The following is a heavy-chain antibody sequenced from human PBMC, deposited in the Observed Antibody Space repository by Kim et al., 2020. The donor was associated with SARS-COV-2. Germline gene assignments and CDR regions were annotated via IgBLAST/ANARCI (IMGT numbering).Heavy chain of an antibody. J-gene: IGHJ4*02. CDR3: ARTDDYSRTGPMKSYYFDY. D-gene: IGHD4-4*01. Sequence: ASVKVSCKASGYTFTGYYMHWVRQAPGQGLEWMGRINPNSGGTNYAQKFQGRVTMTRDTSISTAYMELSRLRSDDTAVYYCARTDDYSRTGPMKSYYFDYWGQGTLVTVSS. CDR2: INPNSGGT. V-gene: IGHV1-2*06. CDR1: GYTFTGYY.